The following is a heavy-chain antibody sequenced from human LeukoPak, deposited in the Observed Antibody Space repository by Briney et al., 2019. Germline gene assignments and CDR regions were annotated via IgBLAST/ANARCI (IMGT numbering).Heavy chain of an antibody. J-gene: IGHJ5*02. CDR3: ARGGAPYSSSWDNWFDP. D-gene: IGHD6-13*01. CDR2: IYHSGST. Sequence: SETLSLTCAVSGYSISSGYYWGWIRQPPGKGLEWIGSIYHSGSTYYNPSLKSRVTISVDTSKNQFSLKLSSVTAADTAVYYCARGGAPYSSSWDNWFDPWGQGTLVTVSS. CDR1: GYSISSGYY. V-gene: IGHV4-38-2*01.